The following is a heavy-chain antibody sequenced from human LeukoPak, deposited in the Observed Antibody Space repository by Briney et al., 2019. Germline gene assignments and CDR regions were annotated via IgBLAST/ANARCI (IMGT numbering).Heavy chain of an antibody. CDR2: INPSGGSR. J-gene: IGHJ4*02. CDR3: ARSISLTTVISAY. V-gene: IGHV1-46*03. Sequence: ASVKVSCKASGYTFTSYYMHWVRQAPGQGLEWMGIINPSGGSRSYAQKFQGRLTVTRDTSTNTVYMELSGLSSEDTAMYYCARSISLTTVISAYWGQGPLATVSS. D-gene: IGHD4-17*01. CDR1: GYTFTSYY.